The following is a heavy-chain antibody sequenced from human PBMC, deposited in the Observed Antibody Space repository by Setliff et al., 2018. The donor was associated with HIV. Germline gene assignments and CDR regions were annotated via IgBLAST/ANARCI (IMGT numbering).Heavy chain of an antibody. D-gene: IGHD3-9*01. Sequence: PSETLSLTCAVSGGSISSGGYSWTWIRQPPGKGLEWIAYIFHSGRIYYNPTLKSRVTMSVDRSKNHLSLNVTSVTAADTAVYYCARVATGPESFDIWGQGTMVTVSS. J-gene: IGHJ3*02. V-gene: IGHV4-30-2*01. CDR3: ARVATGPESFDI. CDR2: IFHSGRI. CDR1: GGSISSGGYS.